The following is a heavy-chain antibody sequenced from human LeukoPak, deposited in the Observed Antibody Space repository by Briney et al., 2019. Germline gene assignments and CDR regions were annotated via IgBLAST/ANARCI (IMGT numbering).Heavy chain of an antibody. J-gene: IGHJ4*02. CDR2: INPNSGGT. V-gene: IGHV1-2*02. CDR3: ATQKYSSGWSFGY. D-gene: IGHD6-19*01. CDR1: GYTFTGYY. Sequence: ASVKVSCKASGYTFTGYYMHWVRQAPGQGLEWMGWINPNSGGTNYAQKFQGRVTMTRDTSISTAYMELSRLRSDDTAVYYCATQKYSSGWSFGYWGQGTLVTVSS.